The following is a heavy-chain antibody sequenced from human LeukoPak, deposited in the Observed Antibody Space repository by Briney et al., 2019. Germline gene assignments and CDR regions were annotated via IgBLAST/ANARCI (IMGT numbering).Heavy chain of an antibody. CDR3: VKLTTGATREDY. Sequence: GGSLRLSCAASGFTFSSYTMSWVRQAPGKGLEWVSTITTSDGNTYYADSVKGRFTISRDNSKNTLYLQMNSLRAEDTAVYYCVKLTTGATREDYWGQGTLVTVSS. CDR2: ITTSDGNT. D-gene: IGHD1-1*01. CDR1: GFTFSSYT. J-gene: IGHJ4*02. V-gene: IGHV3-23*01.